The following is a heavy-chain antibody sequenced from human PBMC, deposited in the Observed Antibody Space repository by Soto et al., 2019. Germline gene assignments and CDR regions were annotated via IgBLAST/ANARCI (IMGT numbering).Heavy chain of an antibody. CDR2: IYYSGST. Sequence: SETLSLTCTVSGGSISSYYWSWIRQPPGKGLEWIGYIYYSGSTNYNPSLKSRVTISVDTSKNQFSLKLSSVTAADTAVYYCGRDHLIGGWNPYYYYGMDVWGQGTTVTVSS. CDR1: GGSISSYY. CDR3: GRDHLIGGWNPYYYYGMDV. V-gene: IGHV4-59*01. J-gene: IGHJ6*02. D-gene: IGHD1-1*01.